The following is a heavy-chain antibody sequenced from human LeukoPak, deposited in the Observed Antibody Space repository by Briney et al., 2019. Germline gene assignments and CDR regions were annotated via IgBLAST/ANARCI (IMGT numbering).Heavy chain of an antibody. CDR2: ISWNSGSI. D-gene: IGHD3-22*01. J-gene: IGHJ4*02. CDR3: AKGYYYYDSSGYNYFDY. Sequence: GRSLRLSCAASGFTFDDYAMHWVRQAPGKGLEWVSGISWNSGSIGYADSVKGRFTISRDNAKNSLYLQMNSLRAEDTALYYCAKGYYYYDSSGYNYFDYWGQGTLVTVSS. V-gene: IGHV3-9*01. CDR1: GFTFDDYA.